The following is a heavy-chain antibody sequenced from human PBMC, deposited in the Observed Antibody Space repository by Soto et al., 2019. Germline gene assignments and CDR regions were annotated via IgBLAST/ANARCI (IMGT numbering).Heavy chain of an antibody. V-gene: IGHV3-23*01. CDR2: ISGSGGST. J-gene: IGHJ5*02. CDR1: GFTFSSYA. CDR3: AKDHNGDYFSWFDP. Sequence: TGGSLRLSCAASGFTFSSYAMSWVRQAPGKGLEWVSAISGSGGSTYYADSVKGRFTISRDNSKNTLYLQMNSLRAEDTAVYYCAKDHNGDYFSWFDPWGQGTLVTVSS. D-gene: IGHD4-17*01.